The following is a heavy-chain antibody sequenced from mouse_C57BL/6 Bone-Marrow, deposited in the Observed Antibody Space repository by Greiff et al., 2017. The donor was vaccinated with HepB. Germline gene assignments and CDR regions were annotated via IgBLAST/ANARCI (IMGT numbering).Heavy chain of an antibody. Sequence: EVKLVESGPGLAKPSQTLSLTCSVTGYSITSDYWNWIRKFPGTKLEYMGYISYSGSTYYNPSLKSRISIPRDTSKNQYYLQLNSVTTEDTATYYCARSPKLGPHWYFDVWGTGTTVTVSS. CDR1: GYSITSDY. J-gene: IGHJ1*03. D-gene: IGHD4-1*01. CDR2: ISYSGST. V-gene: IGHV3-8*01. CDR3: ARSPKLGPHWYFDV.